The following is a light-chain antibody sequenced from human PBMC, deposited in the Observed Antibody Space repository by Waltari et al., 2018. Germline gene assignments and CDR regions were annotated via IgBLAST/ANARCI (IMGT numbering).Light chain of an antibody. CDR1: SSDVGGDNY. CDR2: EVS. V-gene: IGLV2-8*01. CDR3: TSYTGSNNLV. J-gene: IGLJ3*02. Sequence: QSALTQPPSASGSPRQSVTMSCTGPSSDVGGDNYVSWYQQHPGKAPKLMIYEVSNRPSCVPYRFSGSKSGNTASLTVSGLQAEDEADYYCTSYTGSNNLVFGGGTKLTVL.